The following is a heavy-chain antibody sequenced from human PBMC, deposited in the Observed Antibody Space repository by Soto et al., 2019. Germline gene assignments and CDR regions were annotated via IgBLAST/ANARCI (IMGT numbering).Heavy chain of an antibody. CDR1: GFSFNTYW. Sequence: EVQLVESGGGLAQPGGSLRLSCAASGFSFNTYWMHWVRQTPGKGLVWVSRINSDGSGTTYADSVKGRFTISRDNAKNTLYVQMNSLRADDTAVYYCASGASSKIDYWGQGTLVTVSS. CDR2: INSDGSGT. CDR3: ASGASSKIDY. V-gene: IGHV3-74*01. D-gene: IGHD6-13*01. J-gene: IGHJ4*02.